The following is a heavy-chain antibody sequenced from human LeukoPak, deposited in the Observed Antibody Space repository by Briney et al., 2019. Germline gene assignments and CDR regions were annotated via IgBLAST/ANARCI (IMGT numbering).Heavy chain of an antibody. CDR1: GFTFSSYS. Sequence: GGSLRLSCAASGFTFSSYSMNWVRQAPGKGLEWVSSISSSSSYIYYADSVKGRFTISRDNANNSLYLQMNSLRAEDTAVYYCARDATYYYDSSGYYYSNWFDPWGQGTLVTVSS. D-gene: IGHD3-22*01. CDR2: ISSSSSYI. CDR3: ARDATYYYDSSGYYYSNWFDP. J-gene: IGHJ5*02. V-gene: IGHV3-21*01.